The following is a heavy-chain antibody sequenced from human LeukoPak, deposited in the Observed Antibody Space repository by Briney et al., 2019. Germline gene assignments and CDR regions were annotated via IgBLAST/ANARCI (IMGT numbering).Heavy chain of an antibody. CDR1: GFTFSSYS. J-gene: IGHJ6*02. D-gene: IGHD3-3*01. CDR3: AREGGVRFGIIDYYGMDV. V-gene: IGHV3-21*01. CDR2: ISSSSSYI. Sequence: TGGSLRLSCAASGFTFSSYSMNWVRQAPGKGLEWASSISSSSSYIYYADSVKGRFTISRDNAKNSLYPQMNSLRAEDTAVYYCAREGGVRFGIIDYYGMDVWGQGTTVTVSS.